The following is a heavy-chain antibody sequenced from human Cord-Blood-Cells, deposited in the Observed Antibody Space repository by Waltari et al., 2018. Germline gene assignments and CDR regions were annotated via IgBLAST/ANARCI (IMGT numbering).Heavy chain of an antibody. J-gene: IGHJ4*02. V-gene: IGHV6-1*01. CDR1: GDSVYSNIAA. CDR2: TYYRSKWYN. CDR3: ARASGATTSPPDY. Sequence: QLPLQQSGPGLVKPSQTLSLTCAISGDSVYSNIAAWTSIRQSQSRGLERLGRTYYRSKWYNDYAVSVKSRITINPDTSKNQFSLQLNSVTPEDTAVYYCARASGATTSPPDYWGQGTLVTVSS. D-gene: IGHD1-26*01.